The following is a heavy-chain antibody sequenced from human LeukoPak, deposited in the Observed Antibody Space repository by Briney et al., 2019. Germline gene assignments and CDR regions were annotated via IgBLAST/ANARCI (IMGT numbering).Heavy chain of an antibody. D-gene: IGHD3-16*01. CDR1: GFTFSDYY. V-gene: IGHV3-11*01. Sequence: PGGSLRLSCAASGFTFSDYYMIWIRQAPGKGLEWVSYISNSASTIYYADSVKGRFTISRDNAKNSLYLQMNSLRAEDTAVYYCARRKSGGLHGPFDYWGQGTLVTVSS. J-gene: IGHJ4*02. CDR3: ARRKSGGLHGPFDY. CDR2: ISNSASTI.